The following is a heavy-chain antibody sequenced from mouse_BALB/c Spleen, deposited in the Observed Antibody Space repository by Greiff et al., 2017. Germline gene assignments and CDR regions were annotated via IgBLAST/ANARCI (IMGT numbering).Heavy chain of an antibody. CDR1: GFTFSSYG. J-gene: IGHJ4*01. CDR3: ARYDAGAAMDY. CDR2: INSNGGST. D-gene: IGHD2-10*02. V-gene: IGHV5-6-3*01. Sequence: EVMLVESGGGLVQPGGSLKLSCAASGFTFSSYGMSWVRQTPDKRLELVATINSNGGSTYYPDSVKGRFTISRDNAKNTLYLQMSSLKSEDTAMYYCARYDAGAAMDYWGQGTSVTVSS.